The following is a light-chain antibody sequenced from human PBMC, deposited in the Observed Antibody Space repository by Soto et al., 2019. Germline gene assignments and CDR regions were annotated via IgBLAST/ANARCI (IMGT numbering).Light chain of an antibody. CDR1: QGISNW. Sequence: DIQMTQSPSSVSASVGDRVTITCRASQGISNWLAWYQQKPGKAPKLLIYGASSRATGIPDRFSGSGSGTDFTLTISRLEPEDFAVYYCQQYGSSPTFGQGTKVEIK. V-gene: IGKV1-NL1*01. CDR2: GAS. J-gene: IGKJ1*01. CDR3: QQYGSSPT.